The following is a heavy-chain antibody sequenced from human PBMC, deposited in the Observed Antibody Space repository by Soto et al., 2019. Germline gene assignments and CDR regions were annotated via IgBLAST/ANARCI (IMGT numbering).Heavy chain of an antibody. Sequence: GGSLRLSCAASGFPFSIYWMHLVRQAPGKGLAWVSRINRDGSSTSYADSVKGRFTISRDNAKKTLYLQMKSLRAEDTAVYYCARVWWAIAPFDYWGQGTMVTVSS. D-gene: IGHD1-26*01. CDR1: GFPFSIYW. J-gene: IGHJ4*02. CDR2: INRDGSST. CDR3: ARVWWAIAPFDY. V-gene: IGHV3-74*01.